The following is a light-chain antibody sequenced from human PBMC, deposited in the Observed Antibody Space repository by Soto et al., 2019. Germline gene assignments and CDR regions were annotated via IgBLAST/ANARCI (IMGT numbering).Light chain of an antibody. Sequence: EIGLTQSPGTLSLSPGERATLSCRASQSISGNYLAWYQQKPGQAPRLLIYGASNRATGIPERFSGSGSGTDFTLTISRLEPQDSAMYYCQQYLISVNFGQGTRLEIK. CDR3: QQYLISVN. CDR2: GAS. V-gene: IGKV3-20*01. J-gene: IGKJ5*01. CDR1: QSISGNY.